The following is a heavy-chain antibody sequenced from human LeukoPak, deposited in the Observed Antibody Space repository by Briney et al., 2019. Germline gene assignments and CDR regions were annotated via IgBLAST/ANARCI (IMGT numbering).Heavy chain of an antibody. CDR2: IYSGDDGGGT. CDR1: GFSVGSNY. D-gene: IGHD1-26*01. J-gene: IGHJ5*02. Sequence: PGGSLRLSCVASGFSVGSNYVNWVRQAPGKGLEWLSVIYSGDDGGGTYYADSVKGRFTISRDNSKNTLYLEMNTLRSEDTAVYYCARSVGATTDWFDPWGQGTQVIVSS. CDR3: ARSVGATTDWFDP. V-gene: IGHV3-53*01.